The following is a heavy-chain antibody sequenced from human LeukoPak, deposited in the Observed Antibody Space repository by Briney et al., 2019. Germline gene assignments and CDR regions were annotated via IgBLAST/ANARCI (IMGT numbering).Heavy chain of an antibody. CDR1: GFTFSSYW. D-gene: IGHD2-15*01. V-gene: IGHV3-7*01. Sequence: SGGSLRLSCAASGFTFSSYWMSWVRQAPGKGLEWVANIKQDGSEKYYVDSVKGRFTISRDNAKNSLYLQMNSLRAEDTAVYYCARRRYCSGGSCNYYFDYWGQGTLVTVSS. CDR2: IKQDGSEK. J-gene: IGHJ4*02. CDR3: ARRRYCSGGSCNYYFDY.